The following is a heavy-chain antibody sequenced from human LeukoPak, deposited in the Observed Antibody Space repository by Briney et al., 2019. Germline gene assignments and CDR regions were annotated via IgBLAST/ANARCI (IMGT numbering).Heavy chain of an antibody. CDR2: ISYDGSNK. CDR3: ARAGPPRLWFGELLV. CDR1: GFTFSSYT. D-gene: IGHD3-10*01. V-gene: IGHV3-30*04. Sequence: VQPGRSLRLSCAASGFTFSSYTMHWVRQAPGKGLEWVAVISYDGSNKHYADSVKGRFTISRDNSNNTLYLQMNSLRVEDTAVYYCARAGPPRLWFGELLVWGQGTLVSVSS. J-gene: IGHJ4*02.